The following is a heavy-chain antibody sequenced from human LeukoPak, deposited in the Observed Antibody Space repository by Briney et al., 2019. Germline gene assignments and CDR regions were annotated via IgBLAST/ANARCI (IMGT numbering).Heavy chain of an antibody. CDR1: GFTFSSYW. V-gene: IGHV3-7*01. CDR2: IKQDGSEK. Sequence: GGSLRLSCAASGFTFSSYWMSWVRQAPGKGLEWVANIKQDGSEKYYVDSVKGRFTISRDNAKNSLYLQMNSLRAEDTAMYYCARVSPNTVTTPQYFDYWGQGTLVTVSS. J-gene: IGHJ4*02. CDR3: ARVSPNTVTTPQYFDY. D-gene: IGHD4-17*01.